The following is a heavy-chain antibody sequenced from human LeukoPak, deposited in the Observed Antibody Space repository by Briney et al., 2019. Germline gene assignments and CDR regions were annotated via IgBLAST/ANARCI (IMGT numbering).Heavy chain of an antibody. D-gene: IGHD3-22*01. V-gene: IGHV1-8*03. Sequence: AASVKVSCKASGYTFTRYDINWVRQATGQGLEWMGWMNPKSGNTGHAQKFQGRVTITRDTSISTVYMELSSLSSEDTAVYFCARVDGSADYWGQGTLVTVSS. J-gene: IGHJ4*02. CDR3: ARVDGSADY. CDR2: MNPKSGNT. CDR1: GYTFTRYD.